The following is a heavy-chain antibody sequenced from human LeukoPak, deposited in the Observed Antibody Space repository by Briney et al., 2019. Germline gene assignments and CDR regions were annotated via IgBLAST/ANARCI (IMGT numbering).Heavy chain of an antibody. J-gene: IGHJ4*02. V-gene: IGHV4-38-2*02. CDR3: ARHGGYCSSTSCYRAYYFDY. CDR1: GYSISSGYY. CDR2: IYHSGSS. Sequence: PSETLSLTCTVSGYSISSGYYWGWIRQPPGEGLEWIGSIYHSGSSYYNPSLKSRVTMLVDTSKNQFSLKLSSVTAADTAVYYCARHGGYCSSTSCYRAYYFDYWGQGTLVTVSS. D-gene: IGHD2-2*02.